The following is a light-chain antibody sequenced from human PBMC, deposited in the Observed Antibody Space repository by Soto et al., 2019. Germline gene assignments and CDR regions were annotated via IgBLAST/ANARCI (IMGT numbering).Light chain of an antibody. CDR1: QSIASW. CDR3: QQYESLPLT. V-gene: IGKV1-33*01. CDR2: DAS. Sequence: DIQMTQSPSTLSASVGDRVTITCRPSQSIASWLAWYHQKPGKAPKVXIYDASDLETGVPSRFSGSGSGTGFTFTISSLQPEDFATYYCQQYESLPLTFGQGTRLEI. J-gene: IGKJ5*01.